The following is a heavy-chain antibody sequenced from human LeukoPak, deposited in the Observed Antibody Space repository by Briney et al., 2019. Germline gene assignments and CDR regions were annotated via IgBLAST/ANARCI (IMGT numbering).Heavy chain of an antibody. Sequence: GGSLRLSCAASGFTVSSNYMSWVRQAPGKGLEWVSVIYSGGSTYYADSVKGRFTISRDNSKNTLYLQMNSLRAEDTAVYYCARSDYYDRRGYYYGYWGQGSLVTVSS. J-gene: IGHJ4*02. V-gene: IGHV3-66*01. CDR1: GFTVSSNY. D-gene: IGHD3-22*01. CDR3: ARSDYYDRRGYYYGY. CDR2: IYSGGST.